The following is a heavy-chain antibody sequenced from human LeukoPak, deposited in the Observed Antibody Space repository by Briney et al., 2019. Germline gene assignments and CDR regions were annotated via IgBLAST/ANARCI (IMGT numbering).Heavy chain of an antibody. CDR1: GYTFTGYY. J-gene: IGHJ6*03. Sequence: GASVKVSCKASGYTFTGYYMHWVRQAPGQGLEWMGWINPNSGGTNYAQKFQGRVTMTRDTSISTAYMELSRLRSDDTAVYYCAKAGPPIHYYYMDVWGKGTTVTISS. CDR3: AKAGPPIHYYYMDV. CDR2: INPNSGGT. V-gene: IGHV1-2*02.